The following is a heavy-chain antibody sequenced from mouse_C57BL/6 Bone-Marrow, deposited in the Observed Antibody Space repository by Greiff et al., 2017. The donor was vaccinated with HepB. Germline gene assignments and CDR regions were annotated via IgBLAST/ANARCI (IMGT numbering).Heavy chain of an antibody. CDR1: GYAFTNYL. V-gene: IGHV1-54*01. J-gene: IGHJ1*03. CDR3: ARYAYYRYFDV. Sequence: VQLQQSGAELVRPGTSVKVSCKASGYAFTNYLIEWVKQRPGQGLEWIGVINPGSGGTNYNEKFKGKATMTADKSSSTAYMQLSSLTSEDSAVYFCARYAYYRYFDVWGTGTTVTVSS. CDR2: INPGSGGT. D-gene: IGHD2-10*01.